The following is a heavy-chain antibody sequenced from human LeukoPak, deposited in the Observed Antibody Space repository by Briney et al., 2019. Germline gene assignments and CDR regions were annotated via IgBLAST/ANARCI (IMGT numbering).Heavy chain of an antibody. CDR2: ISSNGGST. CDR3: VEPPVAVRYLDWLSKEPNY. D-gene: IGHD3-9*01. Sequence: GESLRLSCSASGFTFSSYAMHWVRHPQGKGMEYVSAISSNGGSTYYADSVKGRFNISRDNSKNTLYLQMSSLRAEDTAVYYCVEPPVAVRYLDWLSKEPNYWGQGPLVTVSS. J-gene: IGHJ4*02. V-gene: IGHV3-64D*06. CDR1: GFTFSSYA.